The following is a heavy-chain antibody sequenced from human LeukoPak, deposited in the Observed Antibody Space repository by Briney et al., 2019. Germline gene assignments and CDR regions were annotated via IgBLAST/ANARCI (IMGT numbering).Heavy chain of an antibody. V-gene: IGHV1-69*06. CDR3: ARDVITMVRGVIIDSAGIWFDP. D-gene: IGHD3-10*01. Sequence: SVKVSCKASGGTSSNHAFTWVRQAPGQGLEWMGQIIPIVGTPHYAQKFQGRVTITADKSTNTAYMEMRSLRAEDTAVYYCARDVITMVRGVIIDSAGIWFDPWGQGTLVTVSS. CDR2: IIPIVGTP. J-gene: IGHJ5*02. CDR1: GGTSSNHA.